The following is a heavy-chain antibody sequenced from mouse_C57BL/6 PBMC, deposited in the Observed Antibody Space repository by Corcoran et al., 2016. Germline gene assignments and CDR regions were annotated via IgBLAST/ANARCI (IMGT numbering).Heavy chain of an antibody. CDR3: AKEEHYYGSSYVWFAY. D-gene: IGHD1-1*01. V-gene: IGHV1-66*01. CDR1: GYSFTSYY. Sequence: QVQLQQSGPELVKPGASVKISCKASGYSFTSYYIHWVKQRPGQGLEWIGWIYPGSGNTKYNEKFKGKATLTADTSSSTAYMQLSSQTSEDSAVYYCAKEEHYYGSSYVWFAYWGQGTLVTVSA. CDR2: IYPGSGNT. J-gene: IGHJ3*01.